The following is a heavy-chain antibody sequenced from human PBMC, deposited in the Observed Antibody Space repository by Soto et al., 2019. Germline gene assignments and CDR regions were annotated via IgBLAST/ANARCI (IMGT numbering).Heavy chain of an antibody. D-gene: IGHD3-9*01. CDR2: LVGSGDDI. CDR1: SFNFPAYA. CDR3: ARDREPDGIWTFDS. J-gene: IGHJ4*02. Sequence: PGGSLRLSCAASSFNFPAYAMNWVRQAPGKGLQWVAGLVGSGDDINYADSVRGRFTVSRDNSMNTLFLQMNSLRDDDTALYYCARDREPDGIWTFDSWGQAALVTVSS. V-gene: IGHV3-23*01.